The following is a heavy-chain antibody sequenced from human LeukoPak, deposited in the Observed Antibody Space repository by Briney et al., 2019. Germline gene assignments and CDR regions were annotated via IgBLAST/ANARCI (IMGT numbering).Heavy chain of an antibody. Sequence: PGGSLRLSCAAPGFTFSSYGMHWVRQAPGKGLVWVSHINTGGSTTKYADSVKGRFTISRDNAENTLYLQMNSLKTEDTAVYYCARCRSTSCYGNTFDIWGQGTMVTVSS. J-gene: IGHJ3*02. V-gene: IGHV3-74*03. CDR2: INTGGSTT. CDR3: ARCRSTSCYGNTFDI. CDR1: GFTFSSYG. D-gene: IGHD2-2*01.